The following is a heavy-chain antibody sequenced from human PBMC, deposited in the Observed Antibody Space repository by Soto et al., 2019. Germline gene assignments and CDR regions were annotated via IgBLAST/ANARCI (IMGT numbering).Heavy chain of an antibody. V-gene: IGHV3-15*01. J-gene: IGHJ1*01. Sequence: GASLTVSCAASGFTFTNAWMSWVRHAPGKGLEWVGRIKSKTDGGTTDYAAPVKGRFTISRDDSKNTLYLQMNSLKTEDGAVYYCTTARGTYGAEYFQHWGQGTLVTVSS. D-gene: IGHD4-17*01. CDR1: GFTFTNAW. CDR2: IKSKTDGGTT. CDR3: TTARGTYGAEYFQH.